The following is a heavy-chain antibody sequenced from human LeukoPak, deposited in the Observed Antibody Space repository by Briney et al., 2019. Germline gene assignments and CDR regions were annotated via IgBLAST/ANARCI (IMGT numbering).Heavy chain of an antibody. CDR3: AGWFGELLSLFAY. V-gene: IGHV4-38-2*01. J-gene: IGHJ4*02. D-gene: IGHD3-10*01. CDR1: GYSISRGYY. Sequence: SETLSLTCAVSGYSISRGYYWGWIRQPPGKGLEWIGSIYHSGTTYYNPSLKRRVTISVDTSKNQFCMKVRSVTAADTAVYYCAGWFGELLSLFAYWGQGALVTVSS. CDR2: IYHSGTT.